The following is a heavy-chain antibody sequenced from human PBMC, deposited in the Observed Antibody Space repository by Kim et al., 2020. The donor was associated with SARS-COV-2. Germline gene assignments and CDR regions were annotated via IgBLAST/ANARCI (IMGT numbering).Heavy chain of an antibody. V-gene: IGHV3-23*01. Sequence: GGSLRLSCAASGFTFSSYAMSWVRQAPGKGLEWVSGMSGSGGSTYYADSVKGRFTISRDNSRNTLSLQMNSLRAEDTAVYYCAKEILVWFGVGFGMDVWGQGTTVTVSS. D-gene: IGHD3-10*01. CDR1: GFTFSSYA. J-gene: IGHJ6*02. CDR3: AKEILVWFGVGFGMDV. CDR2: MSGSGGST.